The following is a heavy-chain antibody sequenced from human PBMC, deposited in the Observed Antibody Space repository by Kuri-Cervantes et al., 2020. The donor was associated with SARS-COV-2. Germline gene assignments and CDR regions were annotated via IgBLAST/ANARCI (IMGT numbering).Heavy chain of an antibody. Sequence: GGSLRLCCAASGFTFSSYGMHWVRQAPGKGLEWMAVIWYDGSNKYYVDSVKGRFTISRDNSKNTLYLQMNSLRAEDTAVYYCAAELVAAYGMDVWGQGTTVTVSS. J-gene: IGHJ6*02. V-gene: IGHV3-33*01. CDR1: GFTFSSYG. CDR2: IWYDGSNK. CDR3: AAELVAAYGMDV. D-gene: IGHD1-7*01.